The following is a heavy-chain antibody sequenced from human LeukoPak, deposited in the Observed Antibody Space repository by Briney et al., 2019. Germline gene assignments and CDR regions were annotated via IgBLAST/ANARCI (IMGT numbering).Heavy chain of an antibody. CDR1: GFTFSSYW. CDR3: ARVPSGSYWYFDL. V-gene: IGHV3-7*03. J-gene: IGHJ2*01. D-gene: IGHD1-26*01. CDR2: INHNGNVN. Sequence: GGSLRLSCAASGFTFSSYWMNWARQAPGKGLEWVASINHNGNVNYYVDSVKGRFTISRDNAKNSLYLQMNSLRAEDTAVYYCARVPSGSYWYFDLWGRGTLVTVSS.